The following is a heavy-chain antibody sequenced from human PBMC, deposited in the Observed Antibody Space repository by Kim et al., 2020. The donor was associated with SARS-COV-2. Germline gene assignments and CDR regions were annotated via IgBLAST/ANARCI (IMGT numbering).Heavy chain of an antibody. CDR3: ARDLYDSSGTDPGY. Sequence: AQKFQGRVTMTRDTSTSTVYMGLSSLRSEDTAVYYCARDLYDSSGTDPGYWGQGTLVTVSS. J-gene: IGHJ4*02. D-gene: IGHD3-22*01. V-gene: IGHV1-46*01.